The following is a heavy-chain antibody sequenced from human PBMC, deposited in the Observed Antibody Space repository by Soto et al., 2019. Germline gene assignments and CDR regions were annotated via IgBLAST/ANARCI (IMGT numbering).Heavy chain of an antibody. CDR3: ASLRYYYDTSGYPSDY. CDR2: ISDYNGNT. Sequence: QVHLVQSGAEVKKPGASVKVSCKASGYTFTSYGINWLRQAPGQGLEWMGWISDYNGNTNYAHNLQGRVTMTTDTSTSTDYMELRSLRSDDTAVYYCASLRYYYDTSGYPSDYWGQGTLVTVSS. V-gene: IGHV1-18*01. J-gene: IGHJ4*02. D-gene: IGHD3-22*01. CDR1: GYTFTSYG.